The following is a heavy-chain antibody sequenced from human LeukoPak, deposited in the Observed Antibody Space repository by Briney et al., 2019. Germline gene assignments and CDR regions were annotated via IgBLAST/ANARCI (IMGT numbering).Heavy chain of an antibody. D-gene: IGHD3-22*01. CDR1: GGSFSGYY. Sequence: SETLSLTCAVYGGSFSGYYWSWIRQPPGKGLEWIGEINHSGSTNYNPSLKSRVTIPVDTSKNQFSLKLSSVTAADTAVYYCARDYYDSSLNYWGQGTLVTVSS. CDR3: ARDYYDSSLNY. J-gene: IGHJ4*02. V-gene: IGHV4-34*01. CDR2: INHSGST.